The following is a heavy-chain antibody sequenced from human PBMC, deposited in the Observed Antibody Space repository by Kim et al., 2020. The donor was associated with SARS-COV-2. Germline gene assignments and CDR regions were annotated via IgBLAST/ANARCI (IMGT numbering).Heavy chain of an antibody. Sequence: GGSLRLSCVASGLTFSNYWMNWVRQAPGKGLEWVANINQDGSVKRYVDSVKGRFTVSRDNAKNSLYLQMNTLGAEDTALYYCTTGTTYWGQGIRVTVSS. J-gene: IGHJ4*02. CDR3: TTGTTY. CDR1: GLTFSNYW. CDR2: INQDGSVK. V-gene: IGHV3-7*05.